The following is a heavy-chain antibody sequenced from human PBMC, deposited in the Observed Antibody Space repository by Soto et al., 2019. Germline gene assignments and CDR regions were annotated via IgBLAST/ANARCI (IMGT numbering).Heavy chain of an antibody. J-gene: IGHJ4*02. Sequence: QVQLVQSGAEVKKPGATVKVSCKASGYTFTSYGISWVRQAPGQGLEGMGWISAYNGNTKHAQRLQGRVTMTADTSTRTAYMELRSLRSVDTAVYYCARDPEVFDQWGQGTLVTVSS. V-gene: IGHV1-18*01. CDR1: GYTFTSYG. CDR2: ISAYNGNT. CDR3: ARDPEVFDQ.